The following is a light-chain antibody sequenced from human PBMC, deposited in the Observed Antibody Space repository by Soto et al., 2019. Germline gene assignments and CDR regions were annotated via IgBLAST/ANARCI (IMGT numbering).Light chain of an antibody. CDR2: EAS. J-gene: IGKJ1*01. CDR3: QQFNSYSGT. CDR1: QSISSW. Sequence: DIPMTQSPSTLSASVGDRVTITCRASQSISSWLAWYQQKPGKAPKLLIYEASNLESGVPSRFSGSGSGTEFTLTISSLQPDDFATYYCQQFNSYSGTFGQGTKVEFK. V-gene: IGKV1-5*03.